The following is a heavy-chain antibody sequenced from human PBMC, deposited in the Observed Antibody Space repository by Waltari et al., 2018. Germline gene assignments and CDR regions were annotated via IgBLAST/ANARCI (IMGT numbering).Heavy chain of an antibody. CDR3: ARDAYCGGDCYMYYFDY. CDR1: GFTFSSYA. V-gene: IGHV3-30*01. Sequence: QVQLVESGGGVVQPGRSLRLSCAASGFTFSSYAMHWVRQAPGKGLECVAVISYDGSKKYYADSVKCRFTISRDNSKNSLYLQMNSHRAEVTAVYYWARDAYCGGDCYMYYFDYLGQGTLVTVSS. CDR2: ISYDGSKK. D-gene: IGHD2-21*01. J-gene: IGHJ4*02.